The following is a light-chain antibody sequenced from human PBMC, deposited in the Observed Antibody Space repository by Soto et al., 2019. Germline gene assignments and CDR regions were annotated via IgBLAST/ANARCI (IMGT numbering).Light chain of an antibody. CDR3: AAWDDSLSGPL. Sequence: QSVLTQPPSASGTPGQRVTISCSGSSSNIGSNAVNWYQQFPGTAPKLLIYYNNQRPSGVPARFSGSKSGTSASLAISGLQSDDEAEYFCAAWDDSLSGPLFGGGTKLTVL. V-gene: IGLV1-44*01. CDR1: SSNIGSNA. CDR2: YNN. J-gene: IGLJ2*01.